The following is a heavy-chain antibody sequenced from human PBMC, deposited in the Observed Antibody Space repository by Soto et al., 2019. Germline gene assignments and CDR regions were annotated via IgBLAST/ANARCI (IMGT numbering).Heavy chain of an antibody. J-gene: IGHJ6*02. D-gene: IGHD3-16*01. CDR3: ARSSGRRHVFTFDYGLDV. Sequence: QVQLVESGGGLVEPGGSLRLSCAASGFSVGDNYMTWIRQAPGKGLEWLSYSSSSGGYTNYADSVKGRFTISRDNAKNALYLQRDGLRAEDTAVYFCARSSGRRHVFTFDYGLDVWGQGTTVTVSS. V-gene: IGHV3-11*06. CDR2: SSSSGGYT. CDR1: GFSVGDNY.